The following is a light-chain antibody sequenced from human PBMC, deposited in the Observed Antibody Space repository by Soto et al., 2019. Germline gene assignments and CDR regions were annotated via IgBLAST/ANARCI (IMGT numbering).Light chain of an antibody. J-gene: IGKJ5*01. Sequence: EIVLTQSPATLSLSPGERATLSCRASQSVSTYFAWSQQQPGQAPRLLLYDASTSATAIPARFSGSGSGTDFTLTISGLEPEDFAVYYCQVRPNWPPPVTFGQGTRLENK. CDR1: QSVSTY. CDR3: QVRPNWPPPVT. V-gene: IGKV3-11*01. CDR2: DAS.